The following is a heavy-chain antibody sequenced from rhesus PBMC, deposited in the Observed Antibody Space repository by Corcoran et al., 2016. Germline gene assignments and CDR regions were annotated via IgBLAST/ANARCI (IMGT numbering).Heavy chain of an antibody. D-gene: IGHD3-16*01. J-gene: IGHJ4*01. CDR3: AREPGIYSGSYSDFDY. CDR1: GGSISSNY. Sequence: QLQLQESGPGLVKPSETLSLTCAVSGGSISSNYWSWIRQPPGKGLEWIGLISGSGGSTDYNPSLKSRVTISTDTSKNQFSLKLSSVTAADTAVYYCAREPGIYSGSYSDFDYWGQGVLVTVSS. CDR2: ISGSGGST. V-gene: IGHV4-173*01.